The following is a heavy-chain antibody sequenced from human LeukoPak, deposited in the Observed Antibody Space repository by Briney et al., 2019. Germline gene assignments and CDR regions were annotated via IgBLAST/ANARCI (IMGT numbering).Heavy chain of an antibody. V-gene: IGHV3-21*01. J-gene: IGHJ4*02. CDR1: GFTFSNYA. CDR2: ISSSSSYI. D-gene: IGHD3-3*01. CDR3: ARDLPPTYYDFWSGYYPPYYFDY. Sequence: GGSLRLSCAVSGFTFSNYAMSWVRQAPGKGLEWVSSISSSSSYIYYADSVKGRFTISRDNAKNSLYLQMNSLRAEDTAVYYCARDLPPTYYDFWSGYYPPYYFDYWGQGTLVTVSS.